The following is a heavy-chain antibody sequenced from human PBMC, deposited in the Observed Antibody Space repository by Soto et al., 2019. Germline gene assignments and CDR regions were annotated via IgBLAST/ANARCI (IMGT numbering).Heavy chain of an antibody. CDR2: IYYSGST. J-gene: IGHJ4*02. V-gene: IGHV4-61*01. CDR3: ARERGIVGATNHFDY. Sequence: PSETLSLTCTVSGGSVSSGSYYWSWIRQPPGKGLEWIGYIYYSGSTNYNPSLKSRVTISVDTSKDQFSLKLSSVTAADTAVYYCARERGIVGATNHFDYWGQGTLVTVSS. D-gene: IGHD1-26*01. CDR1: GGSVSSGSYY.